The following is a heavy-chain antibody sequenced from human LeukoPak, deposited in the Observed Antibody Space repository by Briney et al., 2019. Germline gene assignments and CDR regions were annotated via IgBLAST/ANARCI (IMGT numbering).Heavy chain of an antibody. CDR2: IYPGDSDT. D-gene: IGHD5-18*01. J-gene: IGHJ4*02. Sequence: LGESLKISCKGSGYSFTSYWIVWVRQMPGKGLEWMGIIYPGDSDTRYSPSFQGQVTISADKSISTAYPQWSSLKASDTAMYYCARRGYSYGSYYFDYWGQGTLVTVSS. CDR1: GYSFTSYW. CDR3: ARRGYSYGSYYFDY. V-gene: IGHV5-51*01.